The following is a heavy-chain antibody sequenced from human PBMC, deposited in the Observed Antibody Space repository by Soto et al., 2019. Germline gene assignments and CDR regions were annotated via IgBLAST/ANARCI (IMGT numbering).Heavy chain of an antibody. CDR1: GYTFTGYY. D-gene: IGHD3-3*01. Sequence: ASVKVSCKASGYTFTGYYMHWVRQAPGQGLEWMGWINPNSGGTNYAQKFQGWVTMTRDTSISTAYMELSRLRSDDTAVYYCARAGDFWSGYYAGHYWGQGTLVTVSS. CDR2: INPNSGGT. CDR3: ARAGDFWSGYYAGHY. J-gene: IGHJ4*02. V-gene: IGHV1-2*04.